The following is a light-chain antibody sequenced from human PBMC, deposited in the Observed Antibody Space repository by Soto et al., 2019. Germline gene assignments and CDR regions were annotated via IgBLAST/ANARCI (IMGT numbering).Light chain of an antibody. CDR2: EVI. CDR3: SSFTDTENSYV. CDR1: SSDVGGYNY. V-gene: IGLV2-8*01. Sequence: QSALTQPPSASGSPGQSVTISCTGTSSDVGGYNYVSWYQQHPGRAPKFMIYEVIKRPSGVPDRFSGSKSGNTASLTVSGLQAEDEGDYYCSSFTDTENSYVFGSGTKLTVL. J-gene: IGLJ1*01.